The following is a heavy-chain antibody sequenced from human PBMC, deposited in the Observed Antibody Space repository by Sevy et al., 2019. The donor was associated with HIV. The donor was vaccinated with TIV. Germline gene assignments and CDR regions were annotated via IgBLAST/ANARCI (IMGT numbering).Heavy chain of an antibody. V-gene: IGHV1-8*03. J-gene: IGHJ6*03. CDR2: MNPNSGNT. CDR3: ARWFAATVTGSYYCYYMDV. D-gene: IGHD4-17*01. CDR1: GYTFTSYD. Sequence: ASVKVSCKASGYTFTSYDINWVRQATGQGLEWMGWMNPNSGNTGYAQKFQGRVTITRNTSISTAYMELSSLRSEDTAVYYCARWFAATVTGSYYCYYMDVWGKGTTVTVSS.